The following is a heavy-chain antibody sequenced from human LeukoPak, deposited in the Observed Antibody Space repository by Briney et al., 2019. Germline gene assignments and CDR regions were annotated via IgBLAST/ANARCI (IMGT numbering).Heavy chain of an antibody. D-gene: IGHD6-6*01. CDR1: GYTFTSYD. V-gene: IGHV1-8*03. J-gene: IGHJ5*02. Sequence: ASVKVSCKASGYTFTSYDINWVRQATGQGLEWMGWMNPNSGNTGYAQKFQGRVTITRNTSISTAYMELSSLRSEDTAVYYCAREVEQLSSTTFDPWGQGTLVTVSS. CDR2: MNPNSGNT. CDR3: AREVEQLSSTTFDP.